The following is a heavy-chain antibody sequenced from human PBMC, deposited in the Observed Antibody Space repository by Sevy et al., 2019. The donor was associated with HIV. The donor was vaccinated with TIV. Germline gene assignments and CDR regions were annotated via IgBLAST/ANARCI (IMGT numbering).Heavy chain of an antibody. CDR3: AITREYYSDSSGYFDY. J-gene: IGHJ4*02. V-gene: IGHV1-24*01. CDR2: FDPEDAKT. Sequence: ASVKVSCKISGSTLTEFSMHWVRQVPGKGLEWMGSFDPEDAKTIYAQKFQGRVTMTEDTSTDTAYMELRSLRSEDTAMYYCAITREYYSDSSGYFDYWGQGTLVTVSS. CDR1: GSTLTEFS. D-gene: IGHD3-22*01.